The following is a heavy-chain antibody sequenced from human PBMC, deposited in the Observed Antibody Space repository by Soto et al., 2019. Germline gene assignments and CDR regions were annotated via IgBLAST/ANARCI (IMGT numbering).Heavy chain of an antibody. D-gene: IGHD2-2*01. CDR2: IKRNPDVGTT. CDR3: ATDLGRMSSVGFAF. V-gene: IGHV3-15*01. J-gene: IGHJ1*01. CDR1: GFTFTNAW. Sequence: EVQLVESGGDLVKPGGSLRISCTASGFTFTNAWMNWVGQVPWTGLEWFGRIKRNPDVGTTDYTAPVKGRCTISRDESRNTVYLQMHSLKNDDTAVYYCATDLGRMSSVGFAFWGQGTLVTVSS.